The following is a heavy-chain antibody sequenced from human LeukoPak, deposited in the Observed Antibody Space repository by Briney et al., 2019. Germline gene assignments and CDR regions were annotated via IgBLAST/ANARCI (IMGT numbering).Heavy chain of an antibody. D-gene: IGHD4-17*01. CDR3: ARERRSAYGTSRADAFDI. CDR1: GGSFSGYY. Sequence: PSETLSLTCAVYGGSFSGYYWSWIRQPPGKGLEWIGEINHSGSTNYNPSLKSRVTISVDTSKNQFSLKLSSVTAADTAVYYCARERRSAYGTSRADAFDIWGQGTMVTVSS. CDR2: INHSGST. J-gene: IGHJ3*02. V-gene: IGHV4-34*01.